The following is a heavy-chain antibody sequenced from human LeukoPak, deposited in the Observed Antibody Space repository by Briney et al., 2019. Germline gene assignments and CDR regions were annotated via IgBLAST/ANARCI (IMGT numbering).Heavy chain of an antibody. CDR1: GFTFSSYA. J-gene: IGHJ4*02. CDR2: ITSSSSYI. Sequence: GGSLRLSCAASGFTFSSYAMSWVRQAPGKGLEWVSSITSSSSYIYYADSVKGRFTISRDNAKNSLYLQMNSLRAEDTAVYYCARVWYQRIDYWGQGTLVTVSS. CDR3: ARVWYQRIDY. V-gene: IGHV3-21*01. D-gene: IGHD2-2*01.